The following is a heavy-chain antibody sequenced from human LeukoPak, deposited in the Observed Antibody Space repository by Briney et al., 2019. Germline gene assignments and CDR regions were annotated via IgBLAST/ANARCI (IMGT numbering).Heavy chain of an antibody. V-gene: IGHV3-21*01. CDR1: GFTFSSYS. CDR2: ISSSSSYI. Sequence: PGGSLRLSCAASGFTFSSYSMNWVRQAPGKGLEWVSSISSSSSYIYYADSVKGRFTISRDNAKNSLYLQMNSLRDEDTAVYYCARSCIAARPYYYYMDVWGKGTTVTVSS. D-gene: IGHD6-6*01. J-gene: IGHJ6*03. CDR3: ARSCIAARPYYYYMDV.